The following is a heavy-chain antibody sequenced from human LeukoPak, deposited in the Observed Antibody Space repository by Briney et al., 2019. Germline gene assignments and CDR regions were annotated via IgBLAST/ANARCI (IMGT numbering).Heavy chain of an antibody. CDR3: ARATPITMVRGVIDHFDY. V-gene: IGHV4-59*01. J-gene: IGHJ4*02. D-gene: IGHD3-10*01. CDR1: GGSISSYY. CDR2: IYYSGST. Sequence: SETLSLTCTVSGGSISSYYWSWIRQPPGKGLKWIGCIYYSGSTNYNPSLKSRVTISVDTSKNQFSLKLSSVTAADTAVYYCARATPITMVRGVIDHFDYWGQGTLVTVSS.